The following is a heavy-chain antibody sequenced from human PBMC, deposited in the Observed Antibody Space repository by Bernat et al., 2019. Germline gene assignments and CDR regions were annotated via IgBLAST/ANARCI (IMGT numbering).Heavy chain of an antibody. J-gene: IGHJ6*02. V-gene: IGHV4-31*03. CDR3: ASGVPDGPRIVPIYYYGMDV. D-gene: IGHD2-2*01. CDR1: GGSISSGGYY. Sequence: QLQLQESGPGLVKPSETLSLTCTVSGGSISSGGYYWSWIRQHPGKGLEWIGYIYYSGSTYYNPSLKSRVTISVDTSKNQFSLKLSSVTAADTAVYYCASGVPDGPRIVPIYYYGMDVWGQGTTVTVSS. CDR2: IYYSGST.